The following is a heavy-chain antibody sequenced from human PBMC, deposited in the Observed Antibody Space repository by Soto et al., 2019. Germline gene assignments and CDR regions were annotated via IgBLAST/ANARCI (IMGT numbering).Heavy chain of an antibody. CDR1: GFTFTSYG. CDR2: FSGTGGNT. J-gene: IGHJ6*02. V-gene: IGHV3-23*01. CDR3: ARGGGTDV. Sequence: EVQLLESGGGLLQPGGSLRLACEASGFTFTSYGMSWVRQAPGKGLEWVSSFSGTGGNTYYADSVKGRFTISRDNFKNTLYLQMNSLRPDDTAVYYCARGGGTDVWGQGTTVTVSS.